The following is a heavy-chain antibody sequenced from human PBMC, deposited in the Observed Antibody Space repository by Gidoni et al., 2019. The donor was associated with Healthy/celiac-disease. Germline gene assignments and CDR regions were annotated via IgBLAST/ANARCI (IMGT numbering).Heavy chain of an antibody. CDR3: ARERPLRWKADFDY. CDR1: GFTFSSYG. J-gene: IGHJ4*02. Sequence: QVQLVESGGGVVQHGRSLRLSCAASGFTFSSYGMHWVRQAPGKGLEWVAVIWYDGSNKYYADSVKGRFTISRDNSKNTLYLQMNSLRAEDTAVYYCARERPLRWKADFDYWGQGTLVTVSS. D-gene: IGHD4-17*01. V-gene: IGHV3-33*01. CDR2: IWYDGSNK.